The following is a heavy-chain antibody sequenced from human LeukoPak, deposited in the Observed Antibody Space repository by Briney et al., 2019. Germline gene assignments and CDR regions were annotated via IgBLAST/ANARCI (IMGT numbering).Heavy chain of an antibody. J-gene: IGHJ4*02. D-gene: IGHD6-13*01. CDR3: ARDGSSSSSFIDY. CDR1: GFTFSSYA. Sequence: PGGSLRLSCAASGFTFSSYAMHWVRQAPGKGLEWVAVISYDGSNKYYADSVKGRFTISRDNSKNTLYLQMNSLRAEDTAVYYCARDGSSSSSFIDYWGQGTLVTVSS. V-gene: IGHV3-30*04. CDR2: ISYDGSNK.